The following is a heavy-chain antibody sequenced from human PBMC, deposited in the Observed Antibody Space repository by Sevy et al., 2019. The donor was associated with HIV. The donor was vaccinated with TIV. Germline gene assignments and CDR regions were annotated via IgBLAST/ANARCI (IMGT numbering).Heavy chain of an antibody. CDR3: ARNLDYYASGPPDS. J-gene: IGHJ4*02. Sequence: GGSLRLSCAASGFTFSRYSMNWVRQAPGKGLEWVSSISSGSSYIFYVDSVKGRFTISRDNAKDSLFLQMNSLRAEDTAVYYCARNLDYYASGPPDSWGRGTLVTVSS. D-gene: IGHD3-10*01. V-gene: IGHV3-21*01. CDR1: GFTFSRYS. CDR2: ISSGSSYI.